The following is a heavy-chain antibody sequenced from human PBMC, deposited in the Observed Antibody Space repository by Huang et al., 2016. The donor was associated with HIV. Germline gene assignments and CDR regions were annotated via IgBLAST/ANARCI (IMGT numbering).Heavy chain of an antibody. CDR3: ARRYNWNYVAHGFDI. CDR2: ISGSSTYI. D-gene: IGHD1-7*01. CDR1: GFTFSDYS. Sequence: EVQLVESGGGLVRPGGSLTLSCAASGFTFSDYSMSCVRQAPGKVLERVSHISGSSTYIYYVDSVKGRFAISRDNAKNLLFLQMNSLRAEDTALYYCARRYNWNYVAHGFDIWGQGTMVTVSS. V-gene: IGHV3-21*06. J-gene: IGHJ3*02.